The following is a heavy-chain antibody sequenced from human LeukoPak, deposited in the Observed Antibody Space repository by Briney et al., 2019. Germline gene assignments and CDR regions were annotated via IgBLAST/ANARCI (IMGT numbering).Heavy chain of an antibody. CDR3: ARQGSSGWSPDY. J-gene: IGHJ4*02. CDR1: GGSISSYY. V-gene: IGHV4-59*08. CDR2: IYYSGST. Sequence: SETLSLTCTVSGGSISSYYWSWIQQPPGKGLEWFGYIYYSGSTNYNPSLKSRVTISVDTSKNQFSLKLSSVTAADTAVYYCARQGSSGWSPDYWGQGTLVTVSS. D-gene: IGHD6-19*01.